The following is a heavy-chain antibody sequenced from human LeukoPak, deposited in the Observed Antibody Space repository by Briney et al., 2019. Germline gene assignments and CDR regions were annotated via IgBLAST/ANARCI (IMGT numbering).Heavy chain of an antibody. J-gene: IGHJ3*02. Sequence: GGSLRLSCAASGFTFSTYAMNWVRQAPGKGLEWVSVIYSGGSTYYADSVKGRFTISRDNSKNTLYLQMNSLRAEDTAVYYCARGGYSSSWSGAFDIWGQGTMVTVSS. CDR2: IYSGGST. CDR3: ARGGYSSSWSGAFDI. D-gene: IGHD6-13*01. CDR1: GFTFSTYA. V-gene: IGHV3-66*01.